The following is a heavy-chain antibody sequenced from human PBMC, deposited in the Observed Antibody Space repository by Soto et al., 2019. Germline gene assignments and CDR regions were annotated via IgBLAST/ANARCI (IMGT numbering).Heavy chain of an antibody. CDR1: GYTFTSYG. CDR3: ARLPLHTYYDFWSGYYPGWFDP. Sequence: ASVKVSCKASGYTFTSYGISWVRRAPGQGLEWMGWISAYNGNTNYAQKLQGRVTMTTDTSTSTAYMELRSLRSDNTAVYSCARLPLHTYYDFWSGYYPGWFDPWGQGTLVTVSS. D-gene: IGHD3-3*01. V-gene: IGHV1-18*04. J-gene: IGHJ5*02. CDR2: ISAYNGNT.